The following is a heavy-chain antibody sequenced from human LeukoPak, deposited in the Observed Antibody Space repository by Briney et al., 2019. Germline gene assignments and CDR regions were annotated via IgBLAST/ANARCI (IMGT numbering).Heavy chain of an antibody. Sequence: GGSLRLSCAASGFTFSNAWMSWVRQAPGKGLEWVGRIKSKTDGGTTDYAAPVKGRFTISRDDSKNTLYLQMNSLKTEDTAVYYCARDFDQGSYYFDYWGQGTLVTVSS. J-gene: IGHJ4*02. CDR3: ARDFDQGSYYFDY. D-gene: IGHD3-9*01. CDR2: IKSKTDGGTT. CDR1: GFTFSNAW. V-gene: IGHV3-15*01.